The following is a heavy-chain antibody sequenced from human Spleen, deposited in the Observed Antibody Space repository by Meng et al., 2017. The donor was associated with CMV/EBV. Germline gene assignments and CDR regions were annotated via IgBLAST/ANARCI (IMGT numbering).Heavy chain of an antibody. CDR2: MNTNSGNR. Sequence: ASVKVSCKASEYTFTSYDINWVRQATGQGLEWVGWMNTNSGNRGYAQQFQGRVTMTRDTSISTAYMELSSLRSEDTAVYYCAKDPSHIVVVPDGYGMDVWGQGTTVTVSS. CDR3: AKDPSHIVVVPDGYGMDV. V-gene: IGHV1-8*01. J-gene: IGHJ6*02. D-gene: IGHD2-2*01. CDR1: EYTFTSYD.